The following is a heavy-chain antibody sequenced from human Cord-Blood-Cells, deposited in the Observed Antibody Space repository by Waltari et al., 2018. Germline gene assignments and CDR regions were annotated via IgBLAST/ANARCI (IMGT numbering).Heavy chain of an antibody. CDR3: ARVGDIVVVVAATSFDY. Sequence: QVQLQQWGAGLLKPSETLSLTCAVYGGSFSGYSWSWTRQPPGKGLEWMGEINHRGSTNYNPSLKSRVTISVDTSKNQFSLKLSSVTAADTAVYYCARVGDIVVVVAATSFDYWGQGTLVTVSS. J-gene: IGHJ4*02. CDR1: GGSFSGYS. D-gene: IGHD2-15*01. CDR2: INHRGST. V-gene: IGHV4-34*01.